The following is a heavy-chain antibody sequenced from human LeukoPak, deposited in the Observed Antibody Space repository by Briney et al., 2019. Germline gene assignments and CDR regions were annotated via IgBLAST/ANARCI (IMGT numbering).Heavy chain of an antibody. D-gene: IGHD2/OR15-2a*01. CDR3: RYFLPHFDY. CDR1: GFIFSYYG. J-gene: IGHJ4*02. Sequence: GGSLRLSCAASGFIFSYYGMHWVRQAPGKGLEWVSAISGSGGSTYYADSVKGRFTISGDNSKNTLYLQMNSLRAEDTAVYYCRYFLPHFDYWGQGTLVTVSS. V-gene: IGHV3-23*01. CDR2: ISGSGGST.